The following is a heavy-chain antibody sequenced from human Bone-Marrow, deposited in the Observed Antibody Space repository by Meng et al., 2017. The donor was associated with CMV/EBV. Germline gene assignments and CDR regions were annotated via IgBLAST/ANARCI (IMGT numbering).Heavy chain of an antibody. CDR1: GGTFSSYT. D-gene: IGHD4-11*01. Sequence: SVKVSCKASGGTFSSYTISWVRQAPGQGLEWTGRIIPILGIANYAQKFQGRVTITADKSTSTAYMELSSLRSEDTAVYYCARSYSNYDGWFDPWGQGTLVTVSS. CDR2: IIPILGIA. V-gene: IGHV1-69*02. J-gene: IGHJ5*02. CDR3: ARSYSNYDGWFDP.